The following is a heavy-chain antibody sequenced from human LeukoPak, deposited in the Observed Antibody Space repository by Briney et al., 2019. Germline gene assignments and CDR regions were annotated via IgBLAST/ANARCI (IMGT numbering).Heavy chain of an antibody. CDR2: ISGNGDNI. V-gene: IGHV3-64D*09. Sequence: GGSLRLSCSASGFTFSNYDMHWARQAPGKGLEFLSVISGNGDNIQYADSVKGRFTVSRDNSKNTLYLQMSSLRAADTAVYYCARATYCGGDCYSDYFDYWGQGTLVTVSS. CDR3: ARATYCGGDCYSDYFDY. CDR1: GFTFSNYD. D-gene: IGHD2-21*02. J-gene: IGHJ4*02.